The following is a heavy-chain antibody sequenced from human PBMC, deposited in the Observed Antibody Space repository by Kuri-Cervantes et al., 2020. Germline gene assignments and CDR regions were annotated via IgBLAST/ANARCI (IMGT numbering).Heavy chain of an antibody. CDR2: INHSGST. CDR3: ARGSRNYYYYYMDV. V-gene: IGHV4-34*01. Sequence: SETLSLTCAVYGGSFSGYYWSWIRQPPGKGLEWIGEINHSGSTNYNPSLKSRVTILVDTSKNQFSLKLSSVTAADTAVYYCARGSRNYYYYYMDVWGKGTTVTVSS. J-gene: IGHJ6*03. CDR1: GGSFSGYY.